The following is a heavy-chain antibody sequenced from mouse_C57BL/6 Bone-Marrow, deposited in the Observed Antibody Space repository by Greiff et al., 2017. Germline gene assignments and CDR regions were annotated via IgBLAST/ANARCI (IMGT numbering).Heavy chain of an antibody. D-gene: IGHD2-4*01. CDR3: AMYDYDPYYYAMDY. V-gene: IGHV1-59*01. J-gene: IGHJ4*01. CDR2: IDPSDSYT. CDR1: GYTFTSYW. Sequence: QVQLQQPGAELVRPGTSVKLSCKASGYTFTSYWMHWVKQRPGQGLEWIGVIDPSDSYTNYNQKFKGKATLTVDTSSSTAYMQLSSLTSEDSAVYYCAMYDYDPYYYAMDYWGQGTSVTVSS.